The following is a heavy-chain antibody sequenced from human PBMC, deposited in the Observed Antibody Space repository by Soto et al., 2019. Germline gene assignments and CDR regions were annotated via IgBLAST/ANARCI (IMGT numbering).Heavy chain of an antibody. CDR1: GFTFSSYA. CDR2: ISGSGGST. Sequence: GGSLRLSCAASGFTFSSYAMSWARQAPGKGLEWVSAISGSGGSTYYADSVKGRFTISRDNSKNTLYLQMNSLRAEDTAVYYCAKVGQILEWLTYFDYWGQGTLVTVSS. V-gene: IGHV3-23*01. J-gene: IGHJ4*02. CDR3: AKVGQILEWLTYFDY. D-gene: IGHD3-3*01.